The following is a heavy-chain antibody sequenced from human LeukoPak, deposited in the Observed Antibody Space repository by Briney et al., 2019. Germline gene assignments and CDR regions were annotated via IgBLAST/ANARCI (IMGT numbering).Heavy chain of an antibody. V-gene: IGHV1-46*01. CDR3: AREMSQMSYDYVWGSVDY. J-gene: IGHJ4*02. CDR2: IIPNVGST. CDR1: GYTFTSYY. Sequence: GASLKVSCKASGYTFTSYYMHWVRHAPGQGLEWMGIIIPNVGSTSYAQKFQGRVTMTTDTSTSTVYMELRSLRSEDTAVSYCAREMSQMSYDYVWGSVDYWGQGTLVTVSS. D-gene: IGHD3-16*01.